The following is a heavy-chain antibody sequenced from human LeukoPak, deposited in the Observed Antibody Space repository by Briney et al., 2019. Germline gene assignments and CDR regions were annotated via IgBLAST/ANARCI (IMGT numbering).Heavy chain of an antibody. V-gene: IGHV3-74*01. CDR2: ISSDGSRT. Sequence: GGSLRLSCAASGFTFSNYGMHWVRHAPGKGLVWVSGISSDGSRTSSADSVKGRFTISRDDAKNTLYLQMNSLRAEDTAMYYCVRGSGYADYWGQGTLVTVSS. CDR1: GFTFSNYG. CDR3: VRGSGYADY. J-gene: IGHJ4*02. D-gene: IGHD5-12*01.